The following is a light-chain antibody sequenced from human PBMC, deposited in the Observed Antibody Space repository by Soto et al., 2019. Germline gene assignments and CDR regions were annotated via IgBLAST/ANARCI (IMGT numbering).Light chain of an antibody. CDR3: SSYTSSSTPYV. Sequence: QSALTQPASVSGSPGQSITISCTGSSSDVGRYNYVSWYQQHPGKAPKLILYDVANRPSGISDRFSGSKSGNTASLTISGLQAEEEADYYCSSYTSSSTPYVFGTGTKLTVL. J-gene: IGLJ1*01. CDR1: SSDVGRYNY. CDR2: DVA. V-gene: IGLV2-14*01.